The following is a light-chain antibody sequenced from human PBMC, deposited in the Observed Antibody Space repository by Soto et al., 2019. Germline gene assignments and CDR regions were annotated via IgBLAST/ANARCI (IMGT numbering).Light chain of an antibody. V-gene: IGLV1-44*01. Sequence: QSVLTQPPSTSETPGQRVSITCSGSSSNVGRNFVSWYQQLPGTAPKLLIHANNQRPSGVPDRSSGSKSGTSASLAISGLQSEDEAHYYCAVWDDSLNVLVFGGGTKVTVL. CDR3: AVWDDSLNVLV. CDR2: ANN. J-gene: IGLJ3*02. CDR1: SSNVGRNF.